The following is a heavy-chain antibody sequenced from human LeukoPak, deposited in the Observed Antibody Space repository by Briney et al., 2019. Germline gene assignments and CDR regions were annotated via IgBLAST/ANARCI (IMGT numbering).Heavy chain of an antibody. CDR3: ARLVGASIPNYMDV. V-gene: IGHV4-34*01. CDR2: INHSGST. J-gene: IGHJ6*03. CDR1: GGSFSGYY. D-gene: IGHD1-26*01. Sequence: PSETLSLTCAVYGGSFSGYYWSWIRQPPGKGLEWIGEINHSGSTYYNPSLKSRVTISVDTSKNQFSLKLSSVTAADTAVYYCARLVGASIPNYMDVWGKGTTVTVSS.